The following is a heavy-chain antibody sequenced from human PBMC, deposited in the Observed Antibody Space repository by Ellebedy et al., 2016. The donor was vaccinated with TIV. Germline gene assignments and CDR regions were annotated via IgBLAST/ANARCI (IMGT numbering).Heavy chain of an antibody. CDR2: INQDGSRI. D-gene: IGHD3-22*01. J-gene: IGHJ6*02. CDR1: GFTFNSYW. Sequence: GESLKISCAASGFTFNSYWMSWVRQAPGKGLEWVANINQDGSRIYYVDSVKGRFTISRDNAKDSVYLRMNTLRVEDTAVYHCVRDGAYGDYSPGYYGMDVWGHGTTVTVSS. V-gene: IGHV3-7*03. CDR3: VRDGAYGDYSPGYYGMDV.